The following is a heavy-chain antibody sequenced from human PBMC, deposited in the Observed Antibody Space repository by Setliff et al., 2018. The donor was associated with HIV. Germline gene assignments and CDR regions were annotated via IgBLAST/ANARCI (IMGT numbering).Heavy chain of an antibody. CDR2: ISAYNGNT. Sequence: ASVKVSCKASGCTFTSYGISWVRQAPGQGLEWMGWISAYNGNTNYAQKLQGRVTMTTDTSTGTAYMELRSLRSDDTAVYYCARNTYYYGSGSYPNYYYGMDVWGQGTTVTVSS. CDR1: GCTFTSYG. J-gene: IGHJ6*02. V-gene: IGHV1-18*01. CDR3: ARNTYYYGSGSYPNYYYGMDV. D-gene: IGHD3-10*01.